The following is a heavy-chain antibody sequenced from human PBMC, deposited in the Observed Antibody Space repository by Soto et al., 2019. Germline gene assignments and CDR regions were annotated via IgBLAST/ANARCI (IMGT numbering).Heavy chain of an antibody. Sequence: GSLKISCKGCGYIFTRYWIGWVRQMPGKGLEWMGIIFPGDSDTRYSPSFQGQVTISADKSISTAYLQWSSLKASDTAFYYCARGEPKTGTLDTFDIWGQGTMVTVSS. CDR2: IFPGDSDT. V-gene: IGHV5-51*01. CDR3: ARGEPKTGTLDTFDI. CDR1: GYIFTRYW. D-gene: IGHD1-7*01. J-gene: IGHJ3*02.